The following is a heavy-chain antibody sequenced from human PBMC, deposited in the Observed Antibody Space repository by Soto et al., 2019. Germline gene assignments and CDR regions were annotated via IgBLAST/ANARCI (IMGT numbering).Heavy chain of an antibody. Sequence: GGSLILSCAASGFTFISYGMHWVRQAPGKGLEWVGFIRSKAYGGTTEYAASVKGRFTISRDDSKSIAYLQMNSLKTEDTAVYYCTRPAAAAGTRYYYYGMDVWGQGTTVTVSS. J-gene: IGHJ6*02. CDR2: IRSKAYGGTT. V-gene: IGHV3-49*04. CDR1: GFTFISYG. D-gene: IGHD6-13*01. CDR3: TRPAAAAGTRYYYYGMDV.